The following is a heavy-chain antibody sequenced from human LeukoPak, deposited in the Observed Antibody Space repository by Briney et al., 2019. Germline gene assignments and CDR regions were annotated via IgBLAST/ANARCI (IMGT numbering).Heavy chain of an antibody. CDR3: SKDPNGDYLGAFDI. J-gene: IGHJ3*02. V-gene: IGHV3-23*01. Sequence: GGSLRLSCAASGLTFSNYAMTWVRQAPGKGLEWVSSITGNSAGTYYADSVKGRFTISRDNSKNTLFLHMNSLRADDTAVYFCSKDPNGDYLGAFDIWGPGTMVTVSS. CDR2: ITGNSAGT. CDR1: GLTFSNYA. D-gene: IGHD4-17*01.